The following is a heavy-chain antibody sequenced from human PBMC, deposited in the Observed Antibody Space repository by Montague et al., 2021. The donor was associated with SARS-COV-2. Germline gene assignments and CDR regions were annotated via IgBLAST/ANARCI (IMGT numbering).Heavy chain of an antibody. CDR2: MYYTGAS. Sequence: SETLSLTCAISGGSASGYYWAWILQPPGKGLEWIGDMYYTGASNYNPSLKSRVSMSIDTSKKHFSLNLTSLAAADTGVYYCARGLGYTSMFRFFAYWGHGAQVTVSS. V-gene: IGHV4-59*02. CDR1: GGSASGYY. J-gene: IGHJ4*01. CDR3: ARGLGYTSMFRFFAY. D-gene: IGHD2-2*02.